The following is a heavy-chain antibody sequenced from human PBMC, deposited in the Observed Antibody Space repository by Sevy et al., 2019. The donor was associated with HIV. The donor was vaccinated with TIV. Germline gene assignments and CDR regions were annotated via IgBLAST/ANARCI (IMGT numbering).Heavy chain of an antibody. D-gene: IGHD6-13*01. J-gene: IGHJ4*02. CDR1: GFSLNTYW. CDR3: VRAVAADGSF. Sequence: GGSLRLSCAASGFSLNTYWMSWVRQAPGKGLEWVANIKQDGSVTYYVDSVKGRLTISRDKARNFLFLQMNSLRAEDTARYYCVRAVAADGSFWGQGTLVTVSS. CDR2: IKQDGSVT. V-gene: IGHV3-7*01.